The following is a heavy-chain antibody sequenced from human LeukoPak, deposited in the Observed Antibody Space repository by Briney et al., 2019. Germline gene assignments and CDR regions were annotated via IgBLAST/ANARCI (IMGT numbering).Heavy chain of an antibody. D-gene: IGHD5-18*01. V-gene: IGHV1-2*02. Sequence: GASVKVSCKASGYTFTGYYMHWVQQAPGQGLEWMGSIDPNSGATNYAQKFQGRVTMTRDTSISTAYMDLSRLNSDDTAVYYCAREWGFNYGLGDYWGQGTQVTVSS. J-gene: IGHJ4*02. CDR3: AREWGFNYGLGDY. CDR1: GYTFTGYY. CDR2: IDPNSGAT.